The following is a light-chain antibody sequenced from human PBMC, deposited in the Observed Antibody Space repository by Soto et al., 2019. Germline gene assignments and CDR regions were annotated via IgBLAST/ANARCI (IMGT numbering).Light chain of an antibody. J-gene: IGKJ1*01. CDR2: GAS. Sequence: DITLTQSPSTLSASVGYIFTITCRASQRIATWLAWYQHKPGSAPKLLIYGASTLQSGVPSRFSGSGSGAEFTLTIDNMKPEDSATYYCQQYHLYWTFGPGTKVDIK. CDR1: QRIATW. V-gene: IGKV1-5*01. CDR3: QQYHLYWT.